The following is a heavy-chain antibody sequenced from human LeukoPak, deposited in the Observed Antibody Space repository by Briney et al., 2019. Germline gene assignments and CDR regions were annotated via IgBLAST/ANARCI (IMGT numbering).Heavy chain of an antibody. Sequence: SETLSLTCAVYGGSFSGYYWSWIRQPPGKWLEWIGEINHSGSTNYNPSLKSRVTISVDTSKNQFSLKLSSVTAADTAVYYCARGQRLHYDSSGYKALSYWGQGTLVTVSS. CDR2: INHSGST. V-gene: IGHV4-34*01. D-gene: IGHD3-22*01. CDR3: ARGQRLHYDSSGYKALSY. CDR1: GGSFSGYY. J-gene: IGHJ4*02.